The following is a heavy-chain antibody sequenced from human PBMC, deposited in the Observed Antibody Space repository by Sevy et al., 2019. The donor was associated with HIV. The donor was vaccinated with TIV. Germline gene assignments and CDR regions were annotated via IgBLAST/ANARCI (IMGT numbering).Heavy chain of an antibody. Sequence: ASVKVSCKASGGTFSSYAISWVRQAPGQGLEWMGGIIPIFGTANYAQKFQGRVTITADVSTSTAYMELSSLRSEDTAVYYCARVDYYYYGMDVWGQGTTVTVSS. CDR1: GGTFSSYA. V-gene: IGHV1-69*13. CDR3: ARVDYYYYGMDV. CDR2: IIPIFGTA. J-gene: IGHJ6*02.